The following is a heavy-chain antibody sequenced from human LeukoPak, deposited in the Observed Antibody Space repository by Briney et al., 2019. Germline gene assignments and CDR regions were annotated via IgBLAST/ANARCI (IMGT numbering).Heavy chain of an antibody. CDR2: IIPIFGTA. V-gene: IGHV1-69*06. CDR1: GGTFSSYA. J-gene: IGHJ6*02. D-gene: IGHD6-13*01. CDR3: ARGGIAAAGTGYYYYGMDV. Sequence: AASVKVSCKASGGTFSSYAISWVRQAPGQGLEWMGGIIPIFGTANYAQKFQGRVTITADKSTSTAYMELSSLRSEDTAVYYCARGGIAAAGTGYYYYGMDVWGQGTTVTVSS.